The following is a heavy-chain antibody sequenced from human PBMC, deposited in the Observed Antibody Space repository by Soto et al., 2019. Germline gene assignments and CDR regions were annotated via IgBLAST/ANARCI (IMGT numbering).Heavy chain of an antibody. V-gene: IGHV4-39*01. J-gene: IGHJ4*02. Sequence: LSLTCTVSGGSISSSSYYWGWIRQPPGKGLEWIGSIYYSGSTYYNPSLKSRVTISVDTSKNQFSLKLSSVTAADTAVYYCARALPMVRGVISYYFDFWGQGTLVTVSS. CDR1: GGSISSSSYY. D-gene: IGHD3-10*01. CDR3: ARALPMVRGVISYYFDF. CDR2: IYYSGST.